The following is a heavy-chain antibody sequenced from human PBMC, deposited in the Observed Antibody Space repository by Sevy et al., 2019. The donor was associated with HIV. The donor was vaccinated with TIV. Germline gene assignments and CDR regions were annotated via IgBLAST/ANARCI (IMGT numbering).Heavy chain of an antibody. Sequence: GGSQRLSCAASGFTFSSYSMNWVRQAPGKGLEWVSSISSSSSYIYYADSVKGRFTISRDNAKNSLYLQMNSLRAEDTAVYYCARDFRSALGHTIDYWGQGTLVTVSS. V-gene: IGHV3-21*01. CDR2: ISSSSSYI. D-gene: IGHD1-1*01. CDR1: GFTFSSYS. J-gene: IGHJ4*02. CDR3: ARDFRSALGHTIDY.